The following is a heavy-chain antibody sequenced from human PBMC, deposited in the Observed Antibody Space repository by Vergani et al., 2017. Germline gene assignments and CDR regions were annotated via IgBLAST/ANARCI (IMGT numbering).Heavy chain of an antibody. Sequence: QVQLVESGGGVVQPGGSLRLSCAASGFRFGSYGMHWVRVRQAPGKGLEWLAYLRYDGTTKQYADSVKGRFTISRDNSKNMLYLQMDSRRPEDTAMFYCVKDRGASIGFDDWGQGTQVTVSS. CDR1: GFRFGSYG. D-gene: IGHD2-2*01. CDR3: VKDRGASIGFDD. CDR2: LRYDGTTK. V-gene: IGHV3-30*02. J-gene: IGHJ4*02.